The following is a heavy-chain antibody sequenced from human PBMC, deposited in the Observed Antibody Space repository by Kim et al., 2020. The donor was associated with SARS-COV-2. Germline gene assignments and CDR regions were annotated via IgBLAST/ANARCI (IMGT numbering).Heavy chain of an antibody. CDR3: ARSRLAHFDY. V-gene: IGHV3-33*01. CDR2: K. Sequence: KFYADSVKGRFTVSRDNSKTALYLQMKSLRAEDTAVYYCARSRLAHFDYWGQGTLVTVSS. D-gene: IGHD2-2*01. J-gene: IGHJ4*02.